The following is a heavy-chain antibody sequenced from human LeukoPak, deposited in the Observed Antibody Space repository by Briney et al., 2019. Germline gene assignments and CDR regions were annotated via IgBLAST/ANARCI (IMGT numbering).Heavy chain of an antibody. J-gene: IGHJ4*02. CDR1: GFTFSSYA. CDR3: ARSGRSGLDYFDY. V-gene: IGHV3-30-3*01. Sequence: GGSLRLSCAASGFTFSSYAMHWVRQAPGKGLEWVAVISYDGSNKYYADSVKGRFTIPRDNSKNTLYLQMNSLRAEDTAVYYCARSGRSGLDYFDYWGQGTLVTVSS. CDR2: ISYDGSNK. D-gene: IGHD2-15*01.